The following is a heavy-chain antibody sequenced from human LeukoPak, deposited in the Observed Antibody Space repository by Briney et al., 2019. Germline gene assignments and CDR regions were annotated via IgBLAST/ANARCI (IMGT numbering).Heavy chain of an antibody. J-gene: IGHJ6*02. CDR1: GFTFVDFV. Sequence: GESLKISCTASGFTFVDFVMSWVRQAPGKGLEWVSFIRGKAYGGTTEYAASVKGRFTSSRDDSKSIVYLQMNSLETEDTAVYYCARARMVVAPFYYYYGMDVWGQGTAVTVSS. V-gene: IGHV3-49*04. CDR2: IRGKAYGGTT. D-gene: IGHD3-22*01. CDR3: ARARMVVAPFYYYYGMDV.